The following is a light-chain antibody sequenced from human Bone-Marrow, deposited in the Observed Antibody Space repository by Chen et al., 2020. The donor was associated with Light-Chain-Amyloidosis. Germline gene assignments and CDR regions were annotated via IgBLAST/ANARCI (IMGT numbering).Light chain of an antibody. Sequence: SYVLTQPSSVSVAPVQPAPIACGGNNIGSTSVHWYQQTPGQAPLLVVYDDSDRPSGIPERLSGSNSGNTATLTISRVEAGDEADYYCQVWDRSSDRPVFGGGTKLTVL. CDR3: QVWDRSSDRPV. CDR1: NIGSTS. J-gene: IGLJ3*02. V-gene: IGLV3-21*02. CDR2: DDS.